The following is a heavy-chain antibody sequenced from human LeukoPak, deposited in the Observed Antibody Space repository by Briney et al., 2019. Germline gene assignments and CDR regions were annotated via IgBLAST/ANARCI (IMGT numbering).Heavy chain of an antibody. V-gene: IGHV3-30-3*01. CDR1: GFTFSSYA. CDR2: IPYDGGNK. CDR3: ARTEGYYTDFDY. Sequence: GGSLRLSCAASGFTFSSYAMHWVRQAPGKGLEWVAVIPYDGGNKYYADSVKGRFTISRDNSKNTLYLQMNSLRAEDTAVYYCARTEGYYTDFDYWGQGTLVTVSS. D-gene: IGHD3-3*01. J-gene: IGHJ4*02.